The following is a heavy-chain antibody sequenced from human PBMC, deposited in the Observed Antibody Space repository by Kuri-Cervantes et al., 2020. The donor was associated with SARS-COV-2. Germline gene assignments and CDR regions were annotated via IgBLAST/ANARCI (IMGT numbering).Heavy chain of an antibody. Sequence: GESLKISCAASGFTFSDYYMSWIRQAPGKGLEWVAVIWYDGSNKYYADSVKGRFTISRDNSKNTLYLQMNSLRAEDTAVYYCARPNSGSYADAFDIWGQGTMVTVSS. CDR2: IWYDGSNK. CDR3: ARPNSGSYADAFDI. V-gene: IGHV3-33*08. J-gene: IGHJ3*02. D-gene: IGHD1-26*01. CDR1: GFTFSDYY.